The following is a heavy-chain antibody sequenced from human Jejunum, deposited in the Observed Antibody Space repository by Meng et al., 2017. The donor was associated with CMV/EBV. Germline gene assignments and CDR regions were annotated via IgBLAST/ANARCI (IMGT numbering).Heavy chain of an antibody. V-gene: IGHV3-23*01. Sequence: GFTFSNYAMNWFRWAPGKGLEWVSSISGRGTYTYYADSVKGRFTISRDNSEDTLFLQMNSLRAEDTAVYYCVRDRFGVITPDVFDIWGQGTMVTVSS. CDR2: ISGRGTYT. CDR3: VRDRFGVITPDVFDI. D-gene: IGHD3-10*01. J-gene: IGHJ3*02. CDR1: GFTFSNYA.